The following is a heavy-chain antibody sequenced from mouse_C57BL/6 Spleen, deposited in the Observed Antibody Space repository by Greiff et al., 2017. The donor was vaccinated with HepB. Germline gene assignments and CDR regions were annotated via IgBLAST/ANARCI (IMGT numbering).Heavy chain of an antibody. CDR2: IDPSDSYT. D-gene: IGHD2-5*01. V-gene: IGHV1-50*01. CDR1: GYTFTSYW. CDR3: ARKRNYSNWNYAMDY. J-gene: IGHJ4*01. Sequence: QVQLQQPGAELVKPGASVKLSCKASGYTFTSYWMQWVKQRPGPGLEWIGEIDPSDSYTNYNQKFKGKATLTVDTSSSTAYMQLSSLTSEDSAVYYCARKRNYSNWNYAMDYWGQGTSVTVSS.